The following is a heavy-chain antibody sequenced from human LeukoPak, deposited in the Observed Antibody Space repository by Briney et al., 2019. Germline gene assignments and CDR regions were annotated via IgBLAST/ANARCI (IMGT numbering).Heavy chain of an antibody. J-gene: IGHJ6*02. Sequence: AGSLRLSCAASGFTFSSYAMHWVRQAPGKGLEWVAVISYDGSNKYYADSAKGRCTISRDNSKNTLYLQMNSLRAEDTAVYYCARDLEYYYYGMDVWGQGTTVTVSS. CDR1: GFTFSSYA. V-gene: IGHV3-30-3*01. CDR2: ISYDGSNK. CDR3: ARDLEYYYYGMDV.